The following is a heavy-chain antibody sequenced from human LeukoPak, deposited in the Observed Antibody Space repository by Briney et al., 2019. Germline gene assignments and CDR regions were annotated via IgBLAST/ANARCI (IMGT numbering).Heavy chain of an antibody. D-gene: IGHD3-3*01. J-gene: IGHJ4*02. CDR2: VSPYNGNT. CDR1: GYTFTSYG. CDR3: TRDYDSTVTCDY. Sequence: ASVKVSCKASGYTFTSYGFSWVRQAPGQGLEWMGWVSPYNGNTNYAQKLQGRVTMTTDTSTNTAYMELRSLRSDDTAVYYCTRDYDSTVTCDYWGQGTLVTVSS. V-gene: IGHV1-18*01.